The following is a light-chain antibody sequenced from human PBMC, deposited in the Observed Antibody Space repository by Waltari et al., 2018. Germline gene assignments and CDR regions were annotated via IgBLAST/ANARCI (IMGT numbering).Light chain of an antibody. CDR2: YDS. CDR3: QVWDANTDPGV. V-gene: IGLV3-21*01. J-gene: IGLJ1*01. Sequence: SYVLTQPPSVSVAPGATARLPCGGNNLESKSVPWYRQRPGQAPVLVISYDSDRPSGIPDRLSGSNSGNTATLTISRVEAGDEADYYCQVWDANTDPGVFGTGTEVTVL. CDR1: NLESKS.